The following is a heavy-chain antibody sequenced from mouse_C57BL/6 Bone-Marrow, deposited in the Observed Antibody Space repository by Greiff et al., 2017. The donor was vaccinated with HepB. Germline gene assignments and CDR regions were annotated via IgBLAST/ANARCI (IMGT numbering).Heavy chain of an antibody. Sequence: QVQLQQPGAELVKPGASVKVSCKASGYTFTSYWMHWVKQRPGQGLEWIGRIHPFDSDTNYNQTFTGKATLTVDKSSSTAYMQLSSLTSEDSAVYYCAIWDYGKDYWGQGTTLTVAS. CDR3: AIWDYGKDY. CDR1: GYTFTSYW. CDR2: IHPFDSDT. D-gene: IGHD1-1*01. J-gene: IGHJ2*01. V-gene: IGHV1-74*01.